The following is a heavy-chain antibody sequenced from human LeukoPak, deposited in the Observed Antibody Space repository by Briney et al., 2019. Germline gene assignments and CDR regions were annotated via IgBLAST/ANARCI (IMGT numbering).Heavy chain of an antibody. CDR1: GGSFSGYY. D-gene: IGHD3-3*01. V-gene: IGHV4-34*01. CDR2: INHSGST. J-gene: IGHJ4*02. Sequence: SETLSLTCAVYGGSFSGYYWSWIRQPPGKGLEWIGEINHSGSTNYNPSLKSRVTISVDTSKNQFSLKLSSVTAADTAVYYCARESLRFLCYWGQGTLVTVSS. CDR3: ARESLRFLCY.